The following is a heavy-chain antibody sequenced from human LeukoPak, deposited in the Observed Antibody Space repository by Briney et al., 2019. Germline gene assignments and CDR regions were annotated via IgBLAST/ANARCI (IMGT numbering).Heavy chain of an antibody. CDR2: ISDDGTTT. Sequence: PGGSLRLSCSASGLKYDMSWVRQAPGKGLEWISVISDDGTTTYYAGPVKGRFTISRDKSNTVYLQMNSLRVEDTAVYFCAKHGSGDRLVFAMDVWGQGTTVVVSS. J-gene: IGHJ6*02. D-gene: IGHD3-10*01. CDR3: AKHGSGDRLVFAMDV. CDR1: GLKYD. V-gene: IGHV3-23*01.